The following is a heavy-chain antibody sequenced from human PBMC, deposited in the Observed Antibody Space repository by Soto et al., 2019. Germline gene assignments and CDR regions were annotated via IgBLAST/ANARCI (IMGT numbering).Heavy chain of an antibody. V-gene: IGHV3-33*01. Sequence: QVQLVESGGGVVQPGRSLRLSCAASGFTFSSYGMHWVRQAPGKGLEWVAVIWHDGSNKYYADSVKGRFTISRDNSKNTLYLQMNSLRAEDTAVYYCARAFKARQGYCINGVCPDYYYYYGMDVWGQGTTVTVSS. CDR3: ARAFKARQGYCINGVCPDYYYYYGMDV. CDR1: GFTFSSYG. CDR2: IWHDGSNK. J-gene: IGHJ6*02. D-gene: IGHD2-8*01.